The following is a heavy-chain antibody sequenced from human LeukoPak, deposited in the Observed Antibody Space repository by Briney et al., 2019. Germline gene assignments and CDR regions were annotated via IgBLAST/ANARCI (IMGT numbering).Heavy chain of an antibody. D-gene: IGHD6-19*01. CDR2: ISGSGSGT. CDR3: AKHFQSSGWFWDY. V-gene: IGHV3-23*01. J-gene: IGHJ4*02. CDR1: GFTYSSFA. Sequence: GGSLRLSCASFGFTYSSFAMSWVRQAPGKGLEWVSTISGSGSGTYYADSVKGRFTISRDNFKNTLYLQMNSLRAEDTAIYYCAKHFQSSGWFWDYWGQGTLVTVSS.